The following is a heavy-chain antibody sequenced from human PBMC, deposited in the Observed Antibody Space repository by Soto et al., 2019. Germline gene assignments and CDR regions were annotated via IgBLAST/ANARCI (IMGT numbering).Heavy chain of an antibody. CDR3: ARGELLMWFDP. J-gene: IGHJ5*02. Sequence: SVKVSCKASCYTFTSYDISWGRQAPGQGLEWMGWISAYNGNTNYAQKLQGRVTMTTDTSTSTAYMELRSLRSDDTAVYYCARGELLMWFDPWGQGTLVTVYS. CDR1: CYTFTSYD. V-gene: IGHV1-18*04. CDR2: ISAYNGNT. D-gene: IGHD1-26*01.